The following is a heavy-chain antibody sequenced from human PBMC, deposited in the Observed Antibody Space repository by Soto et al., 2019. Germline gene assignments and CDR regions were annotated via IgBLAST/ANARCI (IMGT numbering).Heavy chain of an antibody. CDR2: IIPIFGTG. V-gene: IGHV1-69*12. CDR3: ARARTSSCPVGCWFDP. J-gene: IGHJ5*02. Sequence: QVQLVQSGAEVKKPGSSVKVYCKASGGTFSSYAISWVRQAPGQGLEWMGGIIPIFGTGNYAQKFQGRVTFTADESTSTAYMELSSLRSEDTAVYYCARARTSSCPVGCWFDPWGQGTLVTVSS. D-gene: IGHD2-15*01. CDR1: GGTFSSYA.